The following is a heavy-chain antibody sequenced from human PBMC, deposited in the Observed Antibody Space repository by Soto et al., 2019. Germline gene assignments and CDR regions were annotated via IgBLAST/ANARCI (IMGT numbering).Heavy chain of an antibody. CDR2: ISYDGSEK. CDR1: GFTFSNSG. V-gene: IGHV3-30*18. D-gene: IGHD5-18*01. J-gene: IGHJ6*02. Sequence: PGGSLRLSCAASGFTFSNSGMHWVRQAPGKGLEWVAVISYDGSEKYYVDSMKGRITISRDNSKNTLYLQMNSLRGEDTAVYYCAKERSGYTYGHGMDVWGQGTTVTVSS. CDR3: AKERSGYTYGHGMDV.